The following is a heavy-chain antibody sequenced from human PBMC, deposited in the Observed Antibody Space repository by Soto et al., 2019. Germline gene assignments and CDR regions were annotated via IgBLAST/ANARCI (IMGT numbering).Heavy chain of an antibody. CDR3: ARGGASSKWFAP. V-gene: IGHV4-31*03. D-gene: IGHD2-15*01. J-gene: IGHJ5*02. CDR1: GGSITSAGSF. CDR2: IGYSGAT. Sequence: SETLSLTCTVSGGSITSAGSFWSWIRQHPGKGPEWIAFIGYSGATSYNPSLASRVTISVDTSKSQFSLNLKSVNAADTAVYYCARGGASSKWFAPWGQGTLVTVSS.